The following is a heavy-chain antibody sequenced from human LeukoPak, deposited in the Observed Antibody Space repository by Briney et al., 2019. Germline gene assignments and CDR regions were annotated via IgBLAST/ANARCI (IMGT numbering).Heavy chain of an antibody. CDR3: VKAQYDFWSGLDY. CDR2: ISGNGGST. D-gene: IGHD3-3*01. J-gene: IGHJ4*02. CDR1: GFTFSRYP. V-gene: IGHV3-64D*09. Sequence: GGSLRLSCSASGFTFSRYPMHWVRQAPGKGLEYVSAISGNGGSTYYADSVKGRFTISRDNPKNTLYLQMSSLRTEDTAIYYCVKAQYDFWSGLDYWGQGTLVTVSS.